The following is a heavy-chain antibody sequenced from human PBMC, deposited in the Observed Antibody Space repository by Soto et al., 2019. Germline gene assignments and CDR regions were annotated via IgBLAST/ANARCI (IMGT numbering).Heavy chain of an antibody. CDR2: IYYSGPS. Sequence: SETLSLTCTVSGGSVSRDSNFWSWIRQPPGKGLEWIGYIYYSGPSGYNPSLESRVTISIDSSKNQVSLTLTSVTAADTAVYYCARGYSHYAHWGRGTLVTVSS. CDR3: ARGYSHYAH. J-gene: IGHJ4*02. D-gene: IGHD4-4*01. CDR1: GGSVSRDSNF. V-gene: IGHV4-61*01.